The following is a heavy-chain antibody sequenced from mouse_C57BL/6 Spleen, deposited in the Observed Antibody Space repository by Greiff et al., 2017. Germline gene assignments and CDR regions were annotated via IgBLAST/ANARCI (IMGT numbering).Heavy chain of an antibody. CDR2: IWSDGST. D-gene: IGHD2-1*01. V-gene: IGHV2-6-1*01. J-gene: IGHJ4*01. Sequence: VKLQESGPGLVAPSPSLSITCTVSGFSLTSYGVHWVRQPPGKGLEWLVVIWSDGSTTYNSALKSRLSISKDNSKSQVFLKMNSLQTDDTAMYYCARHALYYRYLDYWGQGTSVTVSS. CDR3: ARHALYYRYLDY. CDR1: GFSLTSYG.